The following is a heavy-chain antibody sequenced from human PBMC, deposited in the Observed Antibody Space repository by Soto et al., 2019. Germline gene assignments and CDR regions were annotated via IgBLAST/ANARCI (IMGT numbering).Heavy chain of an antibody. V-gene: IGHV3-23*01. J-gene: IGHJ4*02. CDR3: TKLTSSYGGYYYEWRKVFDY. CDR2: ISDSGGST. Sequence: GGSLRLSCVVSGFTFSSHAMAWVRQAPGKGLEWVSGISDSGGSTSYADSVKGRFTISRDTSKNTLYLLMNSLRAEDTAVYYCTKLTSSYGGYYYEWRKVFDYWGQGTLVTVSS. D-gene: IGHD3-3*01. CDR1: GFTFSSHA.